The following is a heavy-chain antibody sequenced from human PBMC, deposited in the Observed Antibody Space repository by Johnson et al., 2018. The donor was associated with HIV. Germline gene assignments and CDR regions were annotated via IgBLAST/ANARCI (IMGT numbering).Heavy chain of an antibody. D-gene: IGHD3-10*01. CDR3: ARDRSLWFRELWPRDAFDM. Sequence: QVQLVESGGGLVQPGGSLRLSCAASGFTVSSNYMSWVRQAPGKGLEWVAVISYDGSNKYYADSVKGRFNISRDNSKNTLHLQMNSLRVADTAVYYCARDRSLWFRELWPRDAFDMWGQGTKITVSS. J-gene: IGHJ3*02. V-gene: IGHV3-30*03. CDR2: ISYDGSNK. CDR1: GFTVSSNY.